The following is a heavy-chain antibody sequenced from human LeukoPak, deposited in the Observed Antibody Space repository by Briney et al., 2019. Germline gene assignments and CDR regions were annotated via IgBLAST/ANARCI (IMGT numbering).Heavy chain of an antibody. CDR2: ISHDATNE. Sequence: GGSLRLSCVASGFIFSDYAMHWVRQAPSKGLEWMAIISHDATNEYHADSVKGRFTISRDNSKNTLYLQMNSLIPEDTAVYLCARDFGGLRWNYYFDYWGQGTLVTVSS. CDR1: GFIFSDYA. D-gene: IGHD4-23*01. CDR3: ARDFGGLRWNYYFDY. J-gene: IGHJ4*02. V-gene: IGHV3-30*04.